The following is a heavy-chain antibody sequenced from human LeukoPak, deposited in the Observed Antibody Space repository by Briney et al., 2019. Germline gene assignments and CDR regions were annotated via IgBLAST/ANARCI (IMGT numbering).Heavy chain of an antibody. D-gene: IGHD3-10*01. V-gene: IGHV1-46*01. CDR3: ARGMNEFGVRGVIITLSLSGNWFDP. J-gene: IGHJ5*02. CDR2: INPSGGST. CDR1: GYTFTSYY. Sequence: ASVKVSRKASGYTFTSYYMHWVRQAPGQGLEWMGIINPSGGSTSYAQKFQGRVTMTRDTSTSTVYMELSSLRSEDTAVYYCARGMNEFGVRGVIITLSLSGNWFDPWGQGTLVTVSS.